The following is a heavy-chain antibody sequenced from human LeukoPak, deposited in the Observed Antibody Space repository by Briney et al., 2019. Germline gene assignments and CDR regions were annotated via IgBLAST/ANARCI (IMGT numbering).Heavy chain of an antibody. Sequence: GGSLRLSCAASGFTFSSYSMDWVRQAPGKGLEWVSSISSSSSYIYYADSVKGRFTISRDNAKNSLYLQMNSLRAEDTAVYYCAREEQQLVTPWGQGTLVTVSS. J-gene: IGHJ5*02. CDR3: AREEQQLVTP. D-gene: IGHD6-13*01. CDR2: ISSSSSYI. V-gene: IGHV3-21*01. CDR1: GFTFSSYS.